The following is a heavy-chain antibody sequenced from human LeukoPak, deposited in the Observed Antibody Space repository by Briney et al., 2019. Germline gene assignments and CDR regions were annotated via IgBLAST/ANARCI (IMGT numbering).Heavy chain of an antibody. V-gene: IGHV3-30*02. J-gene: IGHJ4*02. CDR1: RFTFNTYD. CDR3: ATSMGGGNIDY. CDR2: IVYDGGNT. Sequence: PGGSLRLSCAASRFTFNTYDMHWVRQAPGKGLEWVAFIVYDGGNTYYADSVKGRFTISRDSSKNTLYLQLNSLRADDTAVYYCATSMGGGNIDYWGQGALVTVSS. D-gene: IGHD3-16*01.